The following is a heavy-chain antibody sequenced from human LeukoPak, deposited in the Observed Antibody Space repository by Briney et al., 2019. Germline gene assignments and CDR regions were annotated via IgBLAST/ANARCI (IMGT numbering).Heavy chain of an antibody. V-gene: IGHV3-49*04. CDR3: TRDLIYYDSSGYLVTSQYYFDY. Sequence: GGSLRLSCTASGFTFGDYAMSWVRQAPGKGLEWVGFIRGKAYGGTTEYAASVKGRFTISRDDSKSIAYLQMNSLKTEDTAVYYCTRDLIYYDSSGYLVTSQYYFDYWGQGTLVTVSS. D-gene: IGHD3-22*01. J-gene: IGHJ4*02. CDR1: GFTFGDYA. CDR2: IRGKAYGGTT.